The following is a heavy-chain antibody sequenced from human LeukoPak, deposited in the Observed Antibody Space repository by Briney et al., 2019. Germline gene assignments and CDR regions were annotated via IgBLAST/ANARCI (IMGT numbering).Heavy chain of an antibody. Sequence: ASVKVSCKASGYTFTGYYMHWVRQAPGQGLEWMGWINPNSGGTNYAQKFQGRVTMTRDTSISTAYMELSRLRSDDTAVYYCAYSGYSSGRVLPPRPNWFDPWGQGTLVTVSS. CDR3: AYSGYSSGRVLPPRPNWFDP. J-gene: IGHJ5*02. V-gene: IGHV1-2*02. CDR1: GYTFTGYY. CDR2: INPNSGGT. D-gene: IGHD6-19*01.